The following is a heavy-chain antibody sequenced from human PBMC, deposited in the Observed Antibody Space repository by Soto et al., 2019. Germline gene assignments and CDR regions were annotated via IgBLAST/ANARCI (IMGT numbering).Heavy chain of an antibody. CDR3: ARDPCNYYDSSGYCPDALDI. Sequence: PGGSLRLSCAASGFTVSSNYMSWVRQAPGKGLEWVSVIYSGGSTYYADSVKGRFTISRDNSKNTLHLQMNSLRAEDTAVYYCARDPCNYYDSSGYCPDALDIWGQGTMVTVSS. V-gene: IGHV3-53*01. CDR1: GFTVSSNY. D-gene: IGHD3-22*01. J-gene: IGHJ3*02. CDR2: IYSGGST.